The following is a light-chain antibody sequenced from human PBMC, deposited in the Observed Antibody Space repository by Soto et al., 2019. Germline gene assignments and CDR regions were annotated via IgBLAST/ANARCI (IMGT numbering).Light chain of an antibody. V-gene: IGLV1-40*01. CDR2: GNS. CDR3: QSYDSSLSGSV. J-gene: IGLJ3*02. Sequence: QSVLTQPPSVSGAPGQRVTISCTWSSSHIGAGYDVHWYQQLPGTAPKLLIYGNSNRPSGVPDRFSGSKSGTSASLAITGLQAEDEADYYCQSYDSSLSGSVFGGGPKLTVL. CDR1: SSHIGAGYD.